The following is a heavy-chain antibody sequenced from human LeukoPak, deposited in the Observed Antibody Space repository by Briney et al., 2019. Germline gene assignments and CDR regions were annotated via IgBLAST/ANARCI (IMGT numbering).Heavy chain of an antibody. CDR1: GFTFSRYW. D-gene: IGHD3-10*01. CDR3: ARSYYHGSGSYGFDY. J-gene: IGHJ4*02. CDR2: IKQDGSEK. Sequence: PGGSLRLSCAASGFTFSRYWMSWVRQAPEKGLEWVANIKQDGSEKYYVDSVKGRFTISRDNAKNSLYLQMNSLRAEDTAVYYCARSYYHGSGSYGFDYWGQGTLVTVSS. V-gene: IGHV3-7*04.